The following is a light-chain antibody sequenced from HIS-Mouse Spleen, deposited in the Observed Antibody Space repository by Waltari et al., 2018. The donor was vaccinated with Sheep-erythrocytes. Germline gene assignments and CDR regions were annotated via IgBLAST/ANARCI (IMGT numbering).Light chain of an antibody. Sequence: QSALTQPASVSGSPGQSITISCTGTSSDVGGYNYVAWDQQHPGKAPKLMIYEVSNRPSGVSNLFSGSNSGNTATLTISGTQAMDEADYYCQAWDSSIVVFGGGTKLTVL. CDR2: EVS. CDR3: QAWDSSIVV. V-gene: IGLV2-14*01. J-gene: IGLJ2*01. CDR1: SSDVGGYNY.